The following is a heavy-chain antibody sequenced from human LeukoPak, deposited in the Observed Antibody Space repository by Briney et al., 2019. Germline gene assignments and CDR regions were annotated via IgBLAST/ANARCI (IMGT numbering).Heavy chain of an antibody. J-gene: IGHJ4*02. CDR3: AKDRGFFWSGYDY. Sequence: GGSLRLSCAASGFTFSSYAMSWVRQAPGKGLEWVSAISGSGGSTYYADSVKGRFAISRDNSKNTLYLQMNSLRAEDTAVYYCAKDRGFFWSGYDYWGQGTLVTVSS. V-gene: IGHV3-23*01. CDR1: GFTFSSYA. D-gene: IGHD3-3*01. CDR2: ISGSGGST.